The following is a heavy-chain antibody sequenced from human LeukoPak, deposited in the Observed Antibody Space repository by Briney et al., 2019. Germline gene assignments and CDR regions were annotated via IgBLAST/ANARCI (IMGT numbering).Heavy chain of an antibody. CDR2: INPNSGGT. J-gene: IGHJ5*02. Sequence: ASVKVACKASGHTFTGYYMHWVRQAPGQGLEWMGWINPNSGGTNYAQKFQGRVTMTRDTSISTAYMELSRLRSDDTAVYYCARASGRIQLWLSNWFDPWGQGTLVTVSS. V-gene: IGHV1-2*02. D-gene: IGHD5-18*01. CDR3: ARASGRIQLWLSNWFDP. CDR1: GHTFTGYY.